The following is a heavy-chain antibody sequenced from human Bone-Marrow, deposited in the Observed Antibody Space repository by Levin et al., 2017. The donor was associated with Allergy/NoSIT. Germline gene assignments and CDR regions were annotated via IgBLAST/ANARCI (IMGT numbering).Heavy chain of an antibody. CDR1: GYSISSGYY. CDR3: ARDSGYYYDSSGHDY. CDR2: IYHSGST. J-gene: IGHJ4*02. Sequence: SETLSLTCAVSGYSISSGYYWGWIRQPPGKGLEWIGSIYHSGSTYYNPSLKSRVTISVDTSKNQFSLKLSSVTAADTAVYYCARDSGYYYDSSGHDYWGQGTLVTVSS. D-gene: IGHD3-22*01. V-gene: IGHV4-38-2*02.